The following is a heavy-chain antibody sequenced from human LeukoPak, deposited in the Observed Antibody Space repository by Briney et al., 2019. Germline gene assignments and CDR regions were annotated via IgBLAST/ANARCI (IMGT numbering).Heavy chain of an antibody. J-gene: IGHJ5*01. D-gene: IGHD3-22*01. Sequence: GESLKISCKGSGFNFTAYWIAWVRQMPGKGLEWVGISHPINSDTKYSPSLQGQVTISADKSSSTAYLQWNSLKASDTAMYYCARHQYYYDSSGNYGWFDSWGQGTLVTVSS. CDR2: SHPINSDT. CDR1: GFNFTAYW. CDR3: ARHQYYYDSSGNYGWFDS. V-gene: IGHV5-51*01.